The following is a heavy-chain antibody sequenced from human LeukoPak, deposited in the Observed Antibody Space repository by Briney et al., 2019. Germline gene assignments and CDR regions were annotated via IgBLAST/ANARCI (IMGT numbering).Heavy chain of an antibody. CDR3: AKAFDSSWNPYYFDS. D-gene: IGHD6-13*01. CDR2: IRFDGSNK. J-gene: IGHJ4*02. V-gene: IGHV3-30*02. CDR1: GFTFSSYG. Sequence: GGSLRLSCAASGFTFSSYGIQWVRQTPCKGLEWVAFIRFDGSNKYYADSVKGRFTISRDNSKNTLYLQMNSLRVEDTAMYYCAKAFDSSWNPYYFDSWGQGTLVTVSS.